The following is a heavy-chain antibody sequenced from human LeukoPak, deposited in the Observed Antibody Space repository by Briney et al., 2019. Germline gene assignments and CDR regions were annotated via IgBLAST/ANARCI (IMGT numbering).Heavy chain of an antibody. V-gene: IGHV3-11*01. CDR1: GFTFSDYY. Sequence: PGGSLRLSCAASGFTFSDYYMSRIRQAPGKGLEWVSYISSSGSAIYYADSVKGRFTISRDNAKNSLYLQMNSLRAEDTAVYYCASTPPGSGGNEDRWGQGTLVTVSS. CDR3: ASTPPGSGGNEDR. D-gene: IGHD3-10*01. J-gene: IGHJ5*02. CDR2: ISSSGSAI.